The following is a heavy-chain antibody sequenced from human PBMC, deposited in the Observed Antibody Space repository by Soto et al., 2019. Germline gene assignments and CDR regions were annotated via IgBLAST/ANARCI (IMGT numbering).Heavy chain of an antibody. J-gene: IGHJ6*02. Sequence: GASVKVSCKASGYTFTSYGISWVRQAPGQGLEWMGWISAYNGNTNYAQKLQGRVTMTTDTSTSTAYMELRSLRSDDTAVYYCAREGCTNGVCYTPYYYYYGMDVWGQGTTVTVS. CDR2: ISAYNGNT. CDR3: AREGCTNGVCYTPYYYYYGMDV. D-gene: IGHD2-8*01. V-gene: IGHV1-18*04. CDR1: GYTFTSYG.